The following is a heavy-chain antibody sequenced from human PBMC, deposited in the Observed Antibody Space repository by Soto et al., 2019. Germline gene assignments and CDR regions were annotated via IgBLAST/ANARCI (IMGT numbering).Heavy chain of an antibody. D-gene: IGHD4-4*01. CDR3: ARDGRVNNCLDP. J-gene: IGHJ5*02. Sequence: RVCYEGAGYTSTRHCKNWGRQAPGQGLEWMVWISAYNGNTNYAQKLQGRVTMTTDTSTSTAYMELRSLRSDDTAVYYCARDGRVNNCLDPWCQVTRVTVPS. CDR2: ISAYNGNT. V-gene: IGHV1-18*01. CDR1: GYTSTRHC.